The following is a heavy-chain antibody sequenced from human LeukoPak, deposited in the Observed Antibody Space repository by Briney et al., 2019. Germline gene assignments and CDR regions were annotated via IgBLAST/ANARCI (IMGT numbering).Heavy chain of an antibody. D-gene: IGHD3-3*01. Sequence: ASVKVSCKASGYTFTSYYMHWVRRATGQGLEWMGWMNPNSGNTGYAQKFQGRVTITRNTSISTAYMELSSLRSEDTAVYYCARGQGTNYDFWSGYYYMDVWGKGTTVTVSS. J-gene: IGHJ6*03. V-gene: IGHV1-8*03. CDR3: ARGQGTNYDFWSGYYYMDV. CDR1: GYTFTSYY. CDR2: MNPNSGNT.